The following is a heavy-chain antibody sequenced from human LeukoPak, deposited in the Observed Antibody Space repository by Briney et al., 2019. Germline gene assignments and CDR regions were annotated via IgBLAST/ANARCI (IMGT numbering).Heavy chain of an antibody. D-gene: IGHD3-22*01. CDR3: ASSLKTYYYDSSGYPPDY. V-gene: IGHV3-21*01. CDR1: GFTFSSYS. J-gene: IGHJ4*02. CDR2: ISSSSSYI. Sequence: GGSLRLSCAASGFTFSSYSMNWVRQAPGKGLEWVSSISSSSSYIYFADSVKGRFTISRDNAKNSLYLQMNSLRAEDTAVYYCASSLKTYYYDSSGYPPDYWGQGTLVTVSS.